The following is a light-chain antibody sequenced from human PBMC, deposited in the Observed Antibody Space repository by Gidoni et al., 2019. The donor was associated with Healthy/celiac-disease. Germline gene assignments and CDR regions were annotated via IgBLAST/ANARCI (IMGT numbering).Light chain of an antibody. V-gene: IGKV3-20*01. CDR1: QSVSSSY. J-gene: IGKJ3*01. Sequence: EIVLTQSPGTLSLSPGERATLSCRASQSVSSSYLAWYQQKPGQAPRLLIYGASSRATGIPDRFSGSGSGTEFTLTISRLEPEDFAVYYCQQYGSSPEITCXPXTKVDIK. CDR3: QQYGSSPEIT. CDR2: GAS.